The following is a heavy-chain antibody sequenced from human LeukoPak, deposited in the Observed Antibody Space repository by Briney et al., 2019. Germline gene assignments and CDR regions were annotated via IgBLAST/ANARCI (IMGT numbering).Heavy chain of an antibody. V-gene: IGHV4-34*01. CDR3: ARGEGRKWLLHHYYFDY. CDR1: GGFFSGYY. J-gene: IGHJ4*02. Sequence: SETLSLTCAVYGGFFSGYYWSWIRQPPGKGLEWIGEINHSGSTNYNPSLKSRVTISVDTSKNQFSLKLSSVTAADTAVYYCARGEGRKWLLHHYYFDYWGQGTLVTVSS. CDR2: INHSGST. D-gene: IGHD3-3*01.